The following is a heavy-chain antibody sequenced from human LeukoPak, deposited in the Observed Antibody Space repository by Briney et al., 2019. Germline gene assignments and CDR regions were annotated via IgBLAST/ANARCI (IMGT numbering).Heavy chain of an antibody. CDR3: LKDSSSGSYFDY. J-gene: IGHJ4*02. CDR1: GFTFSRYA. CDR2: ISSNGGST. V-gene: IGHV3-64D*06. D-gene: IGHD3-10*01. Sequence: GGSLRLSCSASGFTFSRYAMHWVRQAPGKGLEYVSAISSNGGSTYYADSVKGRFTISRDNSRNTLHLQMSSLRDEDTAVYFCLKDSSSGSYFDYWGQGTLVTVSS.